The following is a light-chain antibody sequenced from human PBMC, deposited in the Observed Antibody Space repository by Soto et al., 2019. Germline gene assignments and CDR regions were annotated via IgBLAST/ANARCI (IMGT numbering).Light chain of an antibody. CDR3: QSYDSILSGSV. Sequence: QSVLTQPPSVSGAPGQRVTISCTGSSSNIGAGYDVHWYQQLPGTAPRLLIYSSTNRRSGVPHRFSGSKSGTSASLAITGLQAEDEAEYYCQSYDSILSGSVFGGGTKVTVL. CDR1: SSNIGAGYD. CDR2: SST. V-gene: IGLV1-40*01. J-gene: IGLJ3*02.